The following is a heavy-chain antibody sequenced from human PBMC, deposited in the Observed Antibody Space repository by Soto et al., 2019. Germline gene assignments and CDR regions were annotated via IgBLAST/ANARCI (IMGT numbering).Heavy chain of an antibody. J-gene: IGHJ5*02. CDR2: INHSGST. CDR1: GGSFSGYY. CDR3: AKRRLFIVATITWFDP. D-gene: IGHD5-12*01. V-gene: IGHV4-34*01. Sequence: PSETLSLTCAVYGGSFSGYYWSWIRQPPGKGLEWIGEINHSGSTNYNPSLKSRVTISVDTSKNQFSLKLSSVTAADTAVYYCAKRRLFIVATITWFDPWGQGTLVTVSS.